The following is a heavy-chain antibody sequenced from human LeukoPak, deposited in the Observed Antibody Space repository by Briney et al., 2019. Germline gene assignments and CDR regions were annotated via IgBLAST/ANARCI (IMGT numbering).Heavy chain of an antibody. J-gene: IGHJ6*02. V-gene: IGHV4-59*01. CDR2: IYYSGST. Sequence: SETLSLTCTVSGGSISSYYWSWIRQPAGKGLEWIGYIYYSGSTNYNPSLKSRVTISVDTSKNQLSLKLNSVTAADTAVYFCARATYSSSQYYYGMDVWGQGTTVTVSS. CDR1: GGSISSYY. CDR3: ARATYSSSQYYYGMDV. D-gene: IGHD6-6*01.